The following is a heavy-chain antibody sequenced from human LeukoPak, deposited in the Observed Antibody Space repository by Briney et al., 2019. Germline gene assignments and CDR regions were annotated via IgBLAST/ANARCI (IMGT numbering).Heavy chain of an antibody. J-gene: IGHJ4*02. CDR1: GGSISSYY. D-gene: IGHD6-6*01. Sequence: SETLSLTCTVSGGSISSYYWSWTRQSPGKGLEWIGYIYYSGSTNYNPSLKSRVTISVETSKNQFSLNLTSVTAADTAVYYCARTYSSSSSYSDFWGQGTLVTVSS. CDR2: IYYSGST. V-gene: IGHV4-59*01. CDR3: ARTYSSSSSYSDF.